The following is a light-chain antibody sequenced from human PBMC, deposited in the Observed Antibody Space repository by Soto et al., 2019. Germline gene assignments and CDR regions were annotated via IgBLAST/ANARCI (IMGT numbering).Light chain of an antibody. J-gene: IGKJ5*01. CDR2: LGS. V-gene: IGKV2-28*01. CDR1: QSLLHSSGYNY. CDR3: MQARQPPIS. Sequence: DIVMTQSPLSLPVTPGEPASISCRSSQSLLHSSGYNYLDWYLQRPGQSPQLLIYLGSNRASGVPERFSGSESGTDFTRKISRVEAEDAGVYYCMQARQPPISFGQGTRLEIK.